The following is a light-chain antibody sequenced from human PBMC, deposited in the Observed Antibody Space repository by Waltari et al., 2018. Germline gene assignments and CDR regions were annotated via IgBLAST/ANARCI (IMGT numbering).Light chain of an antibody. CDR2: GAS. V-gene: IGKV1-12*01. J-gene: IGKJ4*01. CDR3: QHADTFPLT. CDR1: QDIKTY. Sequence: DIQMTQSPSSVSAFLGDRVTITCRASQDIKTYLAWYQHKPGRAPKLLIFGASGLQTGAPSRCSGSGSGTYFTLTISSLQPEDRATYYCQHADTFPLTFGGGTKVEIK.